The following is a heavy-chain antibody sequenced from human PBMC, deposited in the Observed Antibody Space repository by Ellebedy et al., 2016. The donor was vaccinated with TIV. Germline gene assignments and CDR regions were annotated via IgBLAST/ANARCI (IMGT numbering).Heavy chain of an antibody. CDR2: IIPIFGTA. Sequence: ASVKVSCKASGGTFSSYAISWVRQAPGQGLEWMGGIIPIFGTANYAQKFQGWVTMTRDTSISTAYMELSRLRSDDTAVYYCAREVTAAGIDGAFDLWGRGTLVTVSS. D-gene: IGHD6-13*01. J-gene: IGHJ2*01. CDR3: AREVTAAGIDGAFDL. CDR1: GGTFSSYA. V-gene: IGHV1-69*05.